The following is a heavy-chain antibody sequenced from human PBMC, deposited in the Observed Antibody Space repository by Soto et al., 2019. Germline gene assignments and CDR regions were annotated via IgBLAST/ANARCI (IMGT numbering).Heavy chain of an antibody. D-gene: IGHD3-10*02. CDR2: INAGNGNT. J-gene: IGHJ3*02. CDR3: ARDITIFVDAFDI. Sequence: ASVKVSCKASGYTFTNYAMHWVRQAPGQRLEWMGWINAGNGNTKYSQKFQGRVTITRDTSASTAYMELSSLRSEDTAVYYCARDITIFVDAFDIWGQGTMVTVSS. V-gene: IGHV1-3*01. CDR1: GYTFTNYA.